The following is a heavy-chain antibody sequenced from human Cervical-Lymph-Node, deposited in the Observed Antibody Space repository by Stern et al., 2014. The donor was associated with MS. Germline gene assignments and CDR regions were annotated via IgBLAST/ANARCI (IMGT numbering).Heavy chain of an antibody. V-gene: IGHV4-61*01. J-gene: IGHJ4*02. Sequence: QLQLQESGPGLVKPSETLSLTCTVSGGSVSSGSYYWSWIRQPPGKGLAWIGYIYYSGRTNYNPSLKSRVTISVDTSKNQFSLKLSSVTAANTAVYYCARVSYDFWSGYNPFDYWGQGTLVTVSS. CDR3: ARVSYDFWSGYNPFDY. CDR2: IYYSGRT. D-gene: IGHD3-3*01. CDR1: GGSVSSGSYY.